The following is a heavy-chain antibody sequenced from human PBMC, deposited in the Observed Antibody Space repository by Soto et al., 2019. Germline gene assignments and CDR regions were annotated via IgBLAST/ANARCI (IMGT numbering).Heavy chain of an antibody. Sequence: EVQLVESGGGLVQPGGSLRLSCAASGFTFSSYWMHWVRQAPGKGLVWVSRINSDGSSTSYADSVKGRFTICRDNAKNTLYLQMNSLSAEDTAVYYCVRTSLVVAAATREDYWGQGTLVTVSS. D-gene: IGHD2-15*01. V-gene: IGHV3-74*01. CDR3: VRTSLVVAAATREDY. CDR2: INSDGSST. CDR1: GFTFSSYW. J-gene: IGHJ4*02.